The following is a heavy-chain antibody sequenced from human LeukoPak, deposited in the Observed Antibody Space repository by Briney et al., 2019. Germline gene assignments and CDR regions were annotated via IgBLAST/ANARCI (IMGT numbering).Heavy chain of an antibody. CDR1: GGFLSSGGYS. J-gene: IGHJ5*02. CDR3: AREATDYYGSGSYGWFDH. V-gene: IGHV4-30-2*01. Sequence: SETLSLTCAVSGGFLSSGGYSWRWLRQPPGRGLEWIGYIYHSGSTYYNPSLKSRVTMSVDRSKIQFSLKLSSVTAADTAVYYCAREATDYYGSGSYGWFDHWGQGTLVTVSS. CDR2: IYHSGST. D-gene: IGHD3-10*01.